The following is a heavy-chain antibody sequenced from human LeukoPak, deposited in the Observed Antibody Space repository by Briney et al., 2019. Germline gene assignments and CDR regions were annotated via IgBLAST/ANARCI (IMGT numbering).Heavy chain of an antibody. CDR1: GGSISSYY. V-gene: IGHV4-59*01. Sequence: SETLSLTCTVSGGSISSYYWSWIRQPPGKGLEWIGYIYYSGSTNYNPSLKSRVTISVDTSKNQFSLKLSSVTAADTAVYYCAREAQLLKSGMDVWGQGTTVTGSS. J-gene: IGHJ6*02. D-gene: IGHD2-2*01. CDR3: AREAQLLKSGMDV. CDR2: IYYSGST.